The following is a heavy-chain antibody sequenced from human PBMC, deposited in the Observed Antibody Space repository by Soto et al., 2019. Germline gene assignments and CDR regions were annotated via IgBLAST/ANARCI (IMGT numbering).Heavy chain of an antibody. CDR1: GGSISSGDYY. J-gene: IGHJ5*02. CDR2: IYYSKST. CDR3: AIFNAGGGISKGNTGSAP. D-gene: IGHD3-3*01. Sequence: SDTLSLTCTVSGGSISSGDYYWSWIRQPPGKGLEWIGYIYYSKSTYYNPSLKSRVTISLDTSKNQFSLELSSLTAGDTAVFYFAIFNAGGGISKGNTGSAPWGKGTLVTGS. V-gene: IGHV4-30-4*02.